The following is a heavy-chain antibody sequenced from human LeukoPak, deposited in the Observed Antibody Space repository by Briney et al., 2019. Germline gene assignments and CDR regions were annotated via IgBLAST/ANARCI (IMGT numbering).Heavy chain of an antibody. CDR3: ARSHRYYFDY. CDR2: IYSGGST. J-gene: IGHJ4*02. CDR1: GFTVSSNY. V-gene: IGHV3-66*01. Sequence: GGSLRLSCAASGFTVSSNYMTWVRQAPGKGLEWVSVIYSGGSTYYADSVKGRFSISRDNSKNTLYLQTNSLGAEDTAVYYCARSHRYYFDYWGQGTLVTVSS.